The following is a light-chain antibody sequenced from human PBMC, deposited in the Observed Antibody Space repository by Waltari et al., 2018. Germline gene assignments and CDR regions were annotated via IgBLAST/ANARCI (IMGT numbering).Light chain of an antibody. CDR2: KAS. CDR3: QQYNSYSALT. CDR1: QSISSW. Sequence: DIQMTKSPSTLSTSVGDRVTITCRASQSISSWLAWYQQKPGKAPKLLIYKASSLESGVPSRFSGSGSGTEFTLTIGSLQSDDFATYYCQQYNSYSALTFGGGTKVEIK. V-gene: IGKV1-5*03. J-gene: IGKJ4*01.